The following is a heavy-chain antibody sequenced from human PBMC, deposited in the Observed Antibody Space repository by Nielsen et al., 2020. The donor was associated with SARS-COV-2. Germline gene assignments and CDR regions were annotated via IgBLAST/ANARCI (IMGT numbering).Heavy chain of an antibody. D-gene: IGHD2-2*01. CDR2: ISSSSSYI. CDR3: AKTGDYFVVVPAATLDV. J-gene: IGHJ6*02. Sequence: VRQAPGKGLEWVSSISSSSSYIYYADSVKGRFTISRDNSKNTLYLQMSSLRAEDTALYYCAKTGDYFVVVPAATLDVWGQGTTVTVSS. V-gene: IGHV3-21*04.